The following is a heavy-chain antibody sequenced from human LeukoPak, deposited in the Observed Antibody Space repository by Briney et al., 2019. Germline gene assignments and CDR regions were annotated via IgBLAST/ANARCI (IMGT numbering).Heavy chain of an antibody. J-gene: IGHJ4*02. Sequence: SETLSLTCTVSGGSISSYYWSWIRQPPGKGLEWIGYIYYSGSTNYNPSLKSRVTISVDTSNNQFSLKLSSVTAADTAVYYCARELYYGGNPFDYWGQGTLVTVSS. CDR1: GGSISSYY. CDR3: ARELYYGGNPFDY. D-gene: IGHD4-23*01. CDR2: IYYSGST. V-gene: IGHV4-59*01.